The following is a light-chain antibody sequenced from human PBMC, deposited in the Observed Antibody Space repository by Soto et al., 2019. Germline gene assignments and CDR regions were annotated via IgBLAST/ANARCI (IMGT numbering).Light chain of an antibody. CDR1: QNIRSY. CDR2: ATS. J-gene: IGKJ1*01. V-gene: IGKV1-39*01. Sequence: DIQMTQSPSSLSASVGDRVTITCRASQNIRSYLNWYQQKPGKAPQLLIYATSSLQTGVPSRFSASGSGTDFSLVISALHPEASATYYCQQGYSSRWTSGRGTKVEI. CDR3: QQGYSSRWT.